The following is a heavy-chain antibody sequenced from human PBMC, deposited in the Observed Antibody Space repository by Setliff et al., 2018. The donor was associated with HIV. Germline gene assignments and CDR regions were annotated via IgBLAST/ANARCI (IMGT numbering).Heavy chain of an antibody. Sequence: SVKVSCKASGYSLSTYAISWVRQAPGQGLEWMGWIDSNNGNRNFAQKFRGRVTMTTDISTNTAYMEVRSLSFDDTAVYYCVRLTADRTNYYYYMDVWGKGTTGTVSS. CDR3: VRLTADRTNYYYYMDV. CDR1: GYSLSTYA. CDR2: IDSNNGNR. J-gene: IGHJ6*03. D-gene: IGHD2-8*01. V-gene: IGHV1-18*01.